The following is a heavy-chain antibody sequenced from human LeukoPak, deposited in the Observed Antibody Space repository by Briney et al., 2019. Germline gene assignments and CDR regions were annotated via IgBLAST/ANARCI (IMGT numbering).Heavy chain of an antibody. J-gene: IGHJ5*02. V-gene: IGHV3-74*01. CDR3: ARDRHQYVDWFDP. D-gene: IGHD2-8*01. Sequence: EGSLIRSCAASGLTFSSYWMHWVRQAPGKGLVWVSRINSDGSSTSYADSVKGRFTISRDNAKNTLYLQMNSLRAEDTAVYYCARDRHQYVDWFDPWGQGTLVTVSS. CDR2: INSDGSST. CDR1: GLTFSSYW.